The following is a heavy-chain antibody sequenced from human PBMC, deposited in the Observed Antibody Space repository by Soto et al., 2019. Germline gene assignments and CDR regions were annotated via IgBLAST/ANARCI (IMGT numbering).Heavy chain of an antibody. D-gene: IGHD6-13*01. CDR1: GGFLSGYY. V-gene: IGHV4-34*02. Sequence: QVQLQQWGAGLLKPSETLSLTCRVSGGFLSGYYWSWVRQSPGKGLEWIGEINNGGSTIYNPYLESRVTMTVDTSKNEFSLRLTSVTAADTAVYYCARPGVAAAGNFDSWGQGTLVSVSS. J-gene: IGHJ4*02. CDR3: ARPGVAAAGNFDS. CDR2: INNGGST.